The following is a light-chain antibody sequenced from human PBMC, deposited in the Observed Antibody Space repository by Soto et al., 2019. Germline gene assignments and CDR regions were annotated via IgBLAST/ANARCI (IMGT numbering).Light chain of an antibody. V-gene: IGKV3-20*01. CDR2: GAS. CDR3: EEYGSSPGR. J-gene: IGKJ1*01. CDR1: QSVSSSY. Sequence: EIVLTQSPGTLSLSPGERATLSCRASQSVSSSYLAWYQQKPGQAPRLLIYGASSRATGIPDRFSGRGSGTVFTLTVSRLEPDDCAVYYGEEYGSSPGRFGQGNKVESK.